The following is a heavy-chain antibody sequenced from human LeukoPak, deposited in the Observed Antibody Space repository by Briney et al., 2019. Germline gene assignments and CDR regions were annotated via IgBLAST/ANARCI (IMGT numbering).Heavy chain of an antibody. V-gene: IGHV4-4*02. Sequence: PSETLSLTCAVSGGSISSSNWWSWVRQPPGKGLEWIGEIYHSGSTNYNPSLKSRVTISVDTSKNQFSLKLSSVTAADTAVYFCARGRVSSSTYYSTYYYHFYMDVWGKGTTVPVSS. CDR3: ARGRVSSSTYYSTYYYHFYMDV. J-gene: IGHJ6*03. CDR2: IYHSGST. CDR1: GGSISSSNW. D-gene: IGHD3-22*01.